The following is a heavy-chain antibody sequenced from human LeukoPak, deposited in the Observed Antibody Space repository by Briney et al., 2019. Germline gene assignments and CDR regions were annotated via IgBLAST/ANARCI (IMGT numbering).Heavy chain of an antibody. D-gene: IGHD6-19*01. CDR1: GGSVSSGSYY. CDR3: ARAVAETFDY. V-gene: IGHV4-61*01. CDR2: ISYSGST. J-gene: IGHJ4*02. Sequence: PSETLSLTCSVSGGSVSSGSYYWRWIRQPPGKGLEWIGYISYSGSTNYNPSLKSRVTISADTSKNQFSLKLSSVTAADTAVYYCARAVAETFDYWGQGTLVTVSS.